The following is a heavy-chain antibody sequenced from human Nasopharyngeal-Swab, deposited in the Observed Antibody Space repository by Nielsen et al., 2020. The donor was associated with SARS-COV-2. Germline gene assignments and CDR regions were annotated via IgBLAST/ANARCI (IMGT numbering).Heavy chain of an antibody. D-gene: IGHD1-26*01. CDR3: AKDRRAWELQKGVDY. V-gene: IGHV3-30*18. CDR2: ISYDGSNK. Sequence: WIRQPPGKGLEGVAVISYDGSNKYYADSVKGRFTISRDNSKNTLYLQMNSLRAEDTAVYYCAKDRRAWELQKGVDYWGQGTLVTVSS. J-gene: IGHJ4*02.